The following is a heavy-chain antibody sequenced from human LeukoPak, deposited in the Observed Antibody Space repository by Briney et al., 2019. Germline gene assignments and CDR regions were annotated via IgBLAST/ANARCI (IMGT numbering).Heavy chain of an antibody. D-gene: IGHD2-21*01. CDR2: INHSGST. Sequence: SETLSLTCAVYGGSFSGYYWSWIRQPPGKGLEWIGEINHSGSTNYNPSLKSRVTISVDTSKNQFSLKLSSVTAADTALYYCAKDRWIARDGGDCYDYWGQGTLVTVSS. J-gene: IGHJ4*02. CDR3: AKDRWIARDGGDCYDY. CDR1: GGSFSGYY. V-gene: IGHV4-34*01.